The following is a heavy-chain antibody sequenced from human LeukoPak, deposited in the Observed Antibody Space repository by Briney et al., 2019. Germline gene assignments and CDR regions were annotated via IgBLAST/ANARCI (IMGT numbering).Heavy chain of an antibody. CDR3: ARTFRSSLIMVGGRLYYYYGMDV. CDR2: IYHSGST. V-gene: IGHV4-30-2*01. CDR1: GGSISSGGYY. Sequence: PSETLSLTCTVSGGSISSGGYYWSWIRQPPGKGLEWIGYIYHSGSTYYNPSLKSRVTISVNTSKNQFSLKLSSVTAADTAVYYCARTFRSSLIMVGGRLYYYYGMDVWGQGTTVTVSS. J-gene: IGHJ6*02. D-gene: IGHD2-21*01.